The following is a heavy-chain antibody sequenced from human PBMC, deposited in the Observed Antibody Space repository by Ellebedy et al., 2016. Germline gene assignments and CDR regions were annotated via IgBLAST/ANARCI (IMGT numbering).Heavy chain of an antibody. CDR2: INAGNGNT. Sequence: ASVKVSCKASGYTFNSYAMHWVRQAPGQRLEWMGWINAGNGNTKYSQKFQGRVTITRDTSATTAYMELSSLRSEDTAVYYCAREVIPAAGIQPNFDYWGQGTLVTVSS. CDR3: AREVIPAAGIQPNFDY. CDR1: GYTFNSYA. V-gene: IGHV1-3*01. J-gene: IGHJ4*02. D-gene: IGHD6-13*01.